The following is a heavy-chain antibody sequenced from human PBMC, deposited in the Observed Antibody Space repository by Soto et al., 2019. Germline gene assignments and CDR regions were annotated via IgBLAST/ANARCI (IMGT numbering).Heavy chain of an antibody. CDR3: TVAIVGYCISTSCYEIDYYYGMDV. D-gene: IGHD2-2*01. CDR1: GFTFSNAW. Sequence: GGSLRLSCAASGFTFSNAWMNWVRQAPGKGLEWVGRIKSKTDGGTTDYAAPVKGRFTISRDDSKNTLYLQMNSLKTEDTAVYYCTVAIVGYCISTSCYEIDYYYGMDVWGQGTTVTVSS. CDR2: IKSKTDGGTT. V-gene: IGHV3-15*07. J-gene: IGHJ6*02.